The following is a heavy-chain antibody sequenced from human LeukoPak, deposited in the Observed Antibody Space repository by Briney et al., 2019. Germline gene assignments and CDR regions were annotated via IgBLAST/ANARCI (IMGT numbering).Heavy chain of an antibody. D-gene: IGHD6-13*01. CDR1: GFTFSSYW. J-gene: IGHJ5*02. CDR2: IYSGGST. V-gene: IGHV3-66*01. CDR3: AREHSRENWFDP. Sequence: GGSLRLSCAASGFTFSSYWMSWVRQAPGKGLEWVSVIYSGGSTYYADSVKGRFTISRDNSKDTLYLQMNSLRAEDTAVYYCAREHSRENWFDPWGQGTLVIVSS.